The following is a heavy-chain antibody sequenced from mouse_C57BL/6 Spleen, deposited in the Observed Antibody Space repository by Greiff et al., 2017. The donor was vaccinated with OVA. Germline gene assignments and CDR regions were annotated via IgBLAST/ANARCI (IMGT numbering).Heavy chain of an antibody. J-gene: IGHJ1*03. CDR1: GYSFTDYN. Sequence: VQLQQSGPELVKPGASVKISCKASGYSFTDYNLNWVKQSNGKSLEWIGVINPNYGTTSYNQKFKGKATLTVDQSSSTAYMQLNSLTSEDSAVYYCASYYGSTKWYFDVWGTGTTVTVSS. D-gene: IGHD1-1*01. V-gene: IGHV1-39*01. CDR2: INPNYGTT. CDR3: ASYYGSTKWYFDV.